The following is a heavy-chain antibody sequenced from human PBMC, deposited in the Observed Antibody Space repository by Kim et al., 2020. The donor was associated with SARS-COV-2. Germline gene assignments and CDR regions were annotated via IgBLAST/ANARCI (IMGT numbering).Heavy chain of an antibody. CDR2: ITSSSSYT. Sequence: GGSLRLSCAASGFTFSDYYMSWIRQAPGKGLEWVSYITSSSSYTNYADSVKGRFTISRDNAKNSLYLQMNSLRAEDTAVYYCARDHAISTDGYSYGYRYWGQGTLVTVSS. CDR1: GFTFSDYY. V-gene: IGHV3-11*05. J-gene: IGHJ4*02. D-gene: IGHD5-18*01. CDR3: ARDHAISTDGYSYGYRY.